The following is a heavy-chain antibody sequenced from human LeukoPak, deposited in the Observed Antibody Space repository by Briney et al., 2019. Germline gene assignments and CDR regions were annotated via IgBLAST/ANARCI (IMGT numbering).Heavy chain of an antibody. V-gene: IGHV1-8*01. CDR3: ARGIGAAAHFYYYYYYMDV. Sequence: GASVKVSCKASGYTFTSYDINWVRQATGQGLEWMGWMNPNSGNTGYAQKFQGRVTMTRNTSISIAYMELSSLRSEDTAVYYCARGIGAAAHFYYYYYYMDVWGKGTTVTVSS. CDR2: MNPNSGNT. CDR1: GYTFTSYD. D-gene: IGHD6-13*01. J-gene: IGHJ6*03.